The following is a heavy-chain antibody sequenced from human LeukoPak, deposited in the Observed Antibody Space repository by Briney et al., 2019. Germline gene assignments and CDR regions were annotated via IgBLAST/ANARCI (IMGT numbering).Heavy chain of an antibody. CDR3: ARDRAGDFDY. V-gene: IGHV3-7*01. J-gene: IGHJ4*02. CDR1: GFTFSSYW. D-gene: IGHD6-19*01. Sequence: GGSLRLSCAASGFTFSSYWMSWVRQAPGKGLKWVANIKQDGSEKYYVDSVKGRFTISRDNAKNSLYLQMNSLRAGDTAMYYCARDRAGDFDYWGQGTLVTVSS. CDR2: IKQDGSEK.